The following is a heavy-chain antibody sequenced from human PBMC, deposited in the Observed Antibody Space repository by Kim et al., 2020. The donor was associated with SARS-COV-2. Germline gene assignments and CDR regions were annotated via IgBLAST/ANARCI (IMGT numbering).Heavy chain of an antibody. CDR2: ISYDGSNK. CDR1: GFTFSSYA. Sequence: GGSLRLSCAASGFTFSSYAMHWVRQAPGKGLEWVAVISYDGSNKYYADSVKGRFTISRDNSKNTLYLQMNSLRAEDTAVYYCARDRGIVVVITNVGAFD. V-gene: IGHV3-30*04. D-gene: IGHD3-22*01. CDR3: ARDRGIVVVITNVGAFD. J-gene: IGHJ3*02.